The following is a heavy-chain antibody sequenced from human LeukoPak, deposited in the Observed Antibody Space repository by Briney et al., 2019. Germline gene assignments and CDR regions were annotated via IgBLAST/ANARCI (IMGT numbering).Heavy chain of an antibody. CDR2: IKQDGSEK. J-gene: IGHJ4*02. CDR1: GFTFSSYW. CDR3: ARDRRVRGYSYGHDY. D-gene: IGHD5-18*01. V-gene: IGHV3-7*01. Sequence: TGGSLRLSCAASGFTFSSYWMSWVRQAPGKGLEWVANIKQDGSEKYYVDSVKGRFTISRDNAKNSLYLQMNSLRAEDTAVYYCARDRRVRGYSYGHDYWGQGTLVTVSS.